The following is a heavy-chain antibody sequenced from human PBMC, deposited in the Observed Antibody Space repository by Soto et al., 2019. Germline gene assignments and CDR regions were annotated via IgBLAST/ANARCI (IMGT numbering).Heavy chain of an antibody. J-gene: IGHJ3*01. CDR3: ARAPGPYCSDTNCQGAFDV. D-gene: IGHD2-2*01. CDR2: IYTDGRA. V-gene: IGHV3-66*01. Sequence: EVQLVESGGGLVQPGGSLRLSCAASGFIVSNYYMNWVRQTPGKGLEWVSLIYTDGRAYYADSVKGRFTISRDISENTLYLQMDNLRGEDTAIYYCARAPGPYCSDTNCQGAFDVWGQGTLVTVSS. CDR1: GFIVSNYY.